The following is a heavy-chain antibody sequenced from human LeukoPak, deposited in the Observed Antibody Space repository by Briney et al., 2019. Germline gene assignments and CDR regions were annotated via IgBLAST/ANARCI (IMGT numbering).Heavy chain of an antibody. V-gene: IGHV3-7*01. CDR3: ARDRRDGYNRFDY. J-gene: IGHJ4*02. Sequence: PGGSLRLSCAASGFTFSSYWMSWVRQAPGKGLEWVANIKQDGSEKYYVDSVKGRFTISRDNAKNSLYLRMNSLRAEDTAVYYCARDRRDGYNRFDYWGQGTLVTVSS. CDR1: GFTFSSYW. CDR2: IKQDGSEK. D-gene: IGHD5-24*01.